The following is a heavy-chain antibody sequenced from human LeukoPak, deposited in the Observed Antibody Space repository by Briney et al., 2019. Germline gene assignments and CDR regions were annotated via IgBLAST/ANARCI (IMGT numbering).Heavy chain of an antibody. CDR1: GYTFTSYY. CDR2: INPNSGCT. V-gene: IGHV1-2*02. Sequence: ASVKVSCKASGYTFTSYYMHWVRQAPGQELEGMGWINPNSGCTNYAQKFQGRVTMTRDTSISTAYMELSRLRSDDTAVYYCASYFRQSGSPFDYWGQGTLVTVSS. CDR3: ASYFRQSGSPFDY. D-gene: IGHD1-26*01. J-gene: IGHJ4*02.